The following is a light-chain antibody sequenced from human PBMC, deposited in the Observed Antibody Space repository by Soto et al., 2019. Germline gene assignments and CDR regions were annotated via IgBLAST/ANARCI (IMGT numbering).Light chain of an antibody. V-gene: IGLV6-57*04. CDR3: QSYDNSNQI. J-gene: IGLJ2*01. Sequence: NFMLTQPHSVSESPGKTVTISCTRSSGSIGSNYVQWYQQHPGSAPTTIIYEDNRRPSGVPDRFSGSSDSSSNSASLTISGLQTEDEADYYCQSYDNSNQIFGGGTKLTVL. CDR1: SGSIGSNY. CDR2: EDN.